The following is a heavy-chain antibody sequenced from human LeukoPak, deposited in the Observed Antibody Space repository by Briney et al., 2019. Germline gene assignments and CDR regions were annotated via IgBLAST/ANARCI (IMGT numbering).Heavy chain of an antibody. CDR3: ARSQGSFDY. D-gene: IGHD2-15*01. V-gene: IGHV3-21*01. J-gene: IGHJ4*02. CDR2: ISGSSSYI. CDR1: GFTFSCFS. Sequence: GGSLRLSCAASGFTFSCFSLNWVRQAPGKGLEWVSSISGSSSYIDYADSVKGRSTISRDNARNSLYLQMNSLRAEDTAVYYCARSQGSFDYWGQGTLVTVSS.